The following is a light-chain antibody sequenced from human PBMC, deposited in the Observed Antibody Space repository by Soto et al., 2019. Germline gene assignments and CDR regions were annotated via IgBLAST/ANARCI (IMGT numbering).Light chain of an antibody. CDR1: VGL. V-gene: IGLV2-23*01. Sequence: QSALTQPASVSGSPGQSITISCTGTVGLVSWYQQHPGKVPKLIIYDDTKRPSGVSSRFSGSKSGNTASLTISGLQTEDEADYYCCSYAGSFRLIFGGGTKLTVL. CDR2: DDT. J-gene: IGLJ2*01. CDR3: CSYAGSFRLI.